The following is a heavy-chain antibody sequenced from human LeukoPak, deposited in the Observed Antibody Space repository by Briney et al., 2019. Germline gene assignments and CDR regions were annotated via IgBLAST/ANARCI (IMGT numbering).Heavy chain of an antibody. Sequence: PGGSLRLSCAASGFTFSFYTMTWVRQAPGKGLEWVSSISTSNTYIYYADSVKGRFTISRDNAKKSVYLQMNSLRAEDTAVYYCARDGIMTSSAWDFDYWGQGTLVTVSS. CDR1: GFTFSFYT. V-gene: IGHV3-21*01. CDR2: ISTSNTYI. CDR3: ARDGIMTSSAWDFDY. J-gene: IGHJ4*02. D-gene: IGHD6-19*01.